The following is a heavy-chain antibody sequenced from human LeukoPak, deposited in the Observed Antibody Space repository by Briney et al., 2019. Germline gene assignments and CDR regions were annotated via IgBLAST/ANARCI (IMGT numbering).Heavy chain of an antibody. CDR1: GYTFTGYY. Sequence: ASVKVSCKASGYTFTGYYMHGVRQAPGQGREWMGWINPNSGGTNYAQKFQGRVTMTRDTSISTAYMELSRLRSDDTAVYYCARDRRTTVTFYYYGMDVWGQGTTVTVSS. J-gene: IGHJ6*02. V-gene: IGHV1-2*02. D-gene: IGHD4-11*01. CDR2: INPNSGGT. CDR3: ARDRRTTVTFYYYGMDV.